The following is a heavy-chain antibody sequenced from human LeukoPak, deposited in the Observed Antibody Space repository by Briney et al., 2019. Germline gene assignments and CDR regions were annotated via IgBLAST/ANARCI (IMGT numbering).Heavy chain of an antibody. Sequence: GGSLRLSCAASGFTFSSYAMRWVRQAPGKGLEWVSAISGSGGSTYYADSVKGRFTISRDNSRDTLYLQMNSLRAEDTAVYYCAKGYYDYVWGSYYFDYWGQGTLVTVSS. CDR3: AKGYYDYVWGSYYFDY. J-gene: IGHJ4*02. CDR1: GFTFSSYA. CDR2: ISGSGGST. V-gene: IGHV3-23*01. D-gene: IGHD3-16*01.